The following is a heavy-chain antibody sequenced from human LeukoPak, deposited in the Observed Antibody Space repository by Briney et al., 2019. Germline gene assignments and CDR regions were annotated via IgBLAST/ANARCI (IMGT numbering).Heavy chain of an antibody. CDR2: ISWNSGSI. D-gene: IGHD3-10*01. V-gene: IGHV3-9*01. CDR3: AKDWGTYFASGSSYFDY. CDR1: GFTFDDYA. Sequence: GGSLRLSCAASGFTFDDYAMHWVRQAPGKGLEWVSGISWNSGSIGYADSVKGRFTISRDNSKNTLYLQMNSPRAEDTAVYYCAKDWGTYFASGSSYFDYWGQGNLVTVSS. J-gene: IGHJ4*02.